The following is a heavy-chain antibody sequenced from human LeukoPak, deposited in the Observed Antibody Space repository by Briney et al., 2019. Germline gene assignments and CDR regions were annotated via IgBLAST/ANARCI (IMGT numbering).Heavy chain of an antibody. CDR3: ARDRPLGYCSGGSCYPDAFDI. CDR2: ISAYNGNT. CDR1: GYTFTSYG. D-gene: IGHD2-15*01. J-gene: IGHJ3*02. V-gene: IGHV1-18*01. Sequence: GASVKVSCKASGYTFTSYGISWVRQAPGQGLEWMGWISAYNGNTNYAQKLQGRVTMTTDTSTSTAYMELMSLRSDDTAVYYCARDRPLGYCSGGSCYPDAFDIWGQGTMVTVSS.